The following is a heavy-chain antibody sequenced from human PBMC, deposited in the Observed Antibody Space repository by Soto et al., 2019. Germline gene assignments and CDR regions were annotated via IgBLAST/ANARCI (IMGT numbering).Heavy chain of an antibody. J-gene: IGHJ4*02. D-gene: IGHD6-19*01. CDR2: IKYDGSEK. CDR1: GFTFSSNW. V-gene: IGHV3-7*01. Sequence: EVQLVESGGGLVQPGGSLRLSCAASGFTFSSNWMTWVRQAPGKGLEWVANIKYDGSEKYYVDSVKGRFTISRDNAENSLYLQMNSLRAEDTTVYYCARGDCGWAEGGYWGQGTLVTVSS. CDR3: ARGDCGWAEGGY.